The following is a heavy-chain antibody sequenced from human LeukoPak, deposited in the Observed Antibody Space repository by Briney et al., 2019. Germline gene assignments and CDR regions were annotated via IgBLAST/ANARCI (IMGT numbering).Heavy chain of an antibody. V-gene: IGHV5-51*01. CDR1: GYTFTTSW. D-gene: IGHD1-26*01. Sequence: GESLKISCKVSGYTFTTSWIGWVRQMPGKGLEWMGIIYPGDSDTKYSPSLQGQVTISADKSIDTTYLQWSSLKASDTAMYYCARPHALDRTTKYYFDYWGQGTLVTVSS. CDR3: ARPHALDRTTKYYFDY. CDR2: IYPGDSDT. J-gene: IGHJ4*02.